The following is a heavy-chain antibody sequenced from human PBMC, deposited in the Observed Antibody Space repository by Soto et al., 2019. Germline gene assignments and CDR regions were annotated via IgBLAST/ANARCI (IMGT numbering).Heavy chain of an antibody. Sequence: PGGSLRLSCAASGFTFSDYYMSWIRQAPGKGLEWISHISDSATTMYYADSVKGRFTISRDNARKSLFLHMNRLRAEDTAVYYCARDTAFISSGLFNPWGQGTLVTAPQ. J-gene: IGHJ5*02. V-gene: IGHV3-11*01. CDR2: ISDSATTM. CDR1: GFTFSDYY. D-gene: IGHD3-22*01. CDR3: ARDTAFISSGLFNP.